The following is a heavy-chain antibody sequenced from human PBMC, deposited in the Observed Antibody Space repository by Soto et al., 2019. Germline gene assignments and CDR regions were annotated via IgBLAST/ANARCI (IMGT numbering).Heavy chain of an antibody. D-gene: IGHD1-7*01. Sequence: GGSLRLSCAASGFTFDDYAMHWVRQAPGKGLEWVSGISRDSGNIYYVDSVKGRFTISRDNAKNSLYLQMSSLRAEDTAVYYCARDANWNYRDSWGQGTLVTVSS. CDR1: GFTFDDYA. V-gene: IGHV3-9*01. J-gene: IGHJ4*02. CDR2: ISRDSGNI. CDR3: ARDANWNYRDS.